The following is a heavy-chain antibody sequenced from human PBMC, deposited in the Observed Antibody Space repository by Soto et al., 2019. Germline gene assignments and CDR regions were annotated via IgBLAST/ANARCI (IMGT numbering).Heavy chain of an antibody. D-gene: IGHD3-3*01. J-gene: IGHJ4*02. CDR2: IDTSGTKI. CDR1: GYTFSDYY. Sequence: VGSLRLSCAVSGYTFSDYYMSWIRQAPGKGLEWISYIDTSGTKIYYADSVKGRFTITRDNAKNSLYLEMNSLRDEDTAVYYCARPYDIWSGYLSPVDYWGQGTLVTVSS. CDR3: ARPYDIWSGYLSPVDY. V-gene: IGHV3-11*01.